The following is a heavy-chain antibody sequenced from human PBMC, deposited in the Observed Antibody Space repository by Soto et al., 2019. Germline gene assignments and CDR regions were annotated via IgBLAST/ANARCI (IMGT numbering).Heavy chain of an antibody. Sequence: PGESLKISCKGSGYSFTSYWIGWVRQMPGKGLEWMGIIYPGDSDTRYSPSFQGQVTISADKSISTAYLQWSSLKASDTAMYYCARRARITGRYYGMDVWGQGTTVTVSS. J-gene: IGHJ6*02. V-gene: IGHV5-51*01. CDR2: IYPGDSDT. CDR1: GYSFTSYW. CDR3: ARRARITGRYYGMDV. D-gene: IGHD1-20*01.